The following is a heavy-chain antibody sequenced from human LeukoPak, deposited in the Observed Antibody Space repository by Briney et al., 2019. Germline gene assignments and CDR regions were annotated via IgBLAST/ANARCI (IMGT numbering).Heavy chain of an antibody. J-gene: IGHJ3*02. CDR1: GFTFSSYS. D-gene: IGHD1-1*01. CDR2: ISSSSSYI. Sequence: GGSLRLSCAASGFTFSSYSMNWVRQAPGKGLEWVSSISSSSSYIYYADSVKGRFTISRDNAKNSLYLQMNSPRAEDTAVYYCARENWNDDPHDAFDIWGQGTMVTVSS. CDR3: ARENWNDDPHDAFDI. V-gene: IGHV3-21*01.